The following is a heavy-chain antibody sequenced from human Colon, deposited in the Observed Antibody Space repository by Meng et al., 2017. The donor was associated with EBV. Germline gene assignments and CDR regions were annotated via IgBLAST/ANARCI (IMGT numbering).Heavy chain of an antibody. V-gene: IGHV4-30-4*01. CDR2: IYYSGST. D-gene: IGHD5-12*01. J-gene: IGHJ4*02. CDR3: ARDRGGLGAFDY. Sequence: QVQLQESGPGLVKPSQTLALTCTVSGGSISSGEYYWRWIRQPPGKGLEWIGYIYYSGSTYYNPSLKSRVTISVDTSRNQFSLKLSSVTAADTAVYYCARDRGGLGAFDYWGQGTLVTASS. CDR1: GGSISSGEYY.